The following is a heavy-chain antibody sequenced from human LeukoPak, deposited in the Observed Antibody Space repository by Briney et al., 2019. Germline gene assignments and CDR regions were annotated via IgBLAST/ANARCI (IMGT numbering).Heavy chain of an antibody. CDR2: INPSGGST. Sequence: ASVKVSCEASGYTFTSYYMHWVRQAPGQGLEWMGIINPSGGSTSYAQKFQGRVTMTRDTSTSTVYMELSSLRSEDTAVYYCARSYSSGWYWRYYFDYWGQGTLVTVSS. J-gene: IGHJ4*02. D-gene: IGHD6-19*01. CDR1: GYTFTSYY. CDR3: ARSYSSGWYWRYYFDY. V-gene: IGHV1-46*01.